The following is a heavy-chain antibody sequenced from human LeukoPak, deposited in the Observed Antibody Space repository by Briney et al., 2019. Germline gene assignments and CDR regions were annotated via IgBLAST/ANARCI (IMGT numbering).Heavy chain of an antibody. CDR3: ARGYCSGGTCYLVENWFDP. CDR1: GYTFTVYY. V-gene: IGHV1-2*06. D-gene: IGHD2-15*01. Sequence: EASVNFSCKASGYTFTVYYMYWVRQAPGQGLECMGRINPNSGDTDYAQNFQGRVTMTRDTSISTAYMELTNLRSDDTAVYYCARGYCSGGTCYLVENWFDPWGQGTLVTVSS. CDR2: INPNSGDT. J-gene: IGHJ5*02.